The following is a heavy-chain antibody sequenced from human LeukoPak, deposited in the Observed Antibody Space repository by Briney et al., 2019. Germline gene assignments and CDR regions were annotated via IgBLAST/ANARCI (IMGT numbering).Heavy chain of an antibody. CDR1: GYTFTGYY. Sequence: ASVKVSCKASGYTFTGYYMHWVRQAPGQGLEWMGWINPNSGGTNYAQKLQGRVTMTRDTSISTAYMELSRLRSDDTAVYYCASLGYCSSTSCHDAFDIWGQGTMVTVSS. J-gene: IGHJ3*02. V-gene: IGHV1-2*02. CDR2: INPNSGGT. D-gene: IGHD2-2*01. CDR3: ASLGYCSSTSCHDAFDI.